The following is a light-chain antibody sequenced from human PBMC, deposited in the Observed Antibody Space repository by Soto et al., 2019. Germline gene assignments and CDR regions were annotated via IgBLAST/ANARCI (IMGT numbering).Light chain of an antibody. V-gene: IGLV4-69*01. CDR2: LDSDGSH. J-gene: IGLJ3*02. Sequence: QSVLTQSPSVSASLGASVKLTCTLSSRHSTYAIAWHQQQPEKGPRYLMRLDSDGSHRTGDGIPDRFSGSSSGAERHLTISSLQSEDEADYYCQTWGTGIQVFGGGTKVTVL. CDR3: QTWGTGIQV. CDR1: SRHSTYA.